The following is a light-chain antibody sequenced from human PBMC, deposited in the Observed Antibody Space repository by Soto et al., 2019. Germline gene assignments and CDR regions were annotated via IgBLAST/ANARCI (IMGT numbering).Light chain of an antibody. J-gene: IGKJ1*01. Sequence: EIVLTQSPGPLSLSPGERATLSCRASQSVSSSYLAWYQQKTGQAPRILIYGESSRATGIPDRLSGSGPGTDLTLTISRLEPEDFAVYYCQXYGSSPWTCGQGTKVDI. CDR3: QXYGSSPWT. V-gene: IGKV3-20*01. CDR2: GES. CDR1: QSVSSSY.